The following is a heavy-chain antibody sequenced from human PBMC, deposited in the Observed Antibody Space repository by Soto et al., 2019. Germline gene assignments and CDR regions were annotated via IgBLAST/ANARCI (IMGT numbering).Heavy chain of an antibody. D-gene: IGHD3-22*01. J-gene: IGHJ5*02. V-gene: IGHV4-59*04. Sequence: SETLSLTCTVSGGSISSYSWSWIRQPPGKGLEWIGYIYHSGSTYYNPSLKSRVTISVDRSKNQFSLKLTSVTAADAALYYCARDFFDSSDYTTNWFDPWGQGTLVTVSS. CDR2: IYHSGST. CDR3: ARDFFDSSDYTTNWFDP. CDR1: GGSISSYS.